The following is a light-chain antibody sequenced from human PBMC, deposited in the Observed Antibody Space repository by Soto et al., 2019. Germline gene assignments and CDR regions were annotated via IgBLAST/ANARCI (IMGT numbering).Light chain of an antibody. CDR2: DAS. CDR3: EEDWMLPPT. V-gene: IGKV3-15*01. CDR1: QSVSGK. J-gene: IGKJ1*01. Sequence: EIVMTLSLATLSVSPGERATLSCRASQSVSGKLAWYQQKPGQAPRLLIYDASTRATGIPARFSGGGSGTEFTLTISSLQSEDFAVYYCEEDWMLPPTFAQGSKVDIK.